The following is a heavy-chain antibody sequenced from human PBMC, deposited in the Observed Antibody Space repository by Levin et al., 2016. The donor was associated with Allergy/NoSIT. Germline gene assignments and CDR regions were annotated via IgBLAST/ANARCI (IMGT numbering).Heavy chain of an antibody. V-gene: IGHV1-2*02. D-gene: IGHD3-10*02. CDR2: INPNSGST. J-gene: IGHJ5*02. CDR1: GHTFTGHY. CDR3: AGSVNMIGRFDP. Sequence: ASVKVSCKASGHTFTGHYIHWVRQAPGEGPEWMGWINPNSGSTKYAQNFQGRVTMTRDSSIIAAYMELSRLTSDDTAVYYCAGSVNMIGRFDPWGQGTLVTVSA.